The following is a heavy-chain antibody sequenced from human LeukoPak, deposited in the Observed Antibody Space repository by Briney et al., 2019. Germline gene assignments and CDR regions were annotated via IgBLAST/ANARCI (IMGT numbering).Heavy chain of an antibody. CDR3: ARWGGPWGSGGLDY. J-gene: IGHJ4*02. CDR2: ISSSSSYI. Sequence: PGGSLRLSCAASGFTFSSYSMNWVRQAPGKGLEWVSSISSSSSYIYYADSVKGRFTISRDNAKNSLYLQMNSLRAEDTAVYYCARWGGPWGSGGLDYWGQGTLVTVSS. CDR1: GFTFSSYS. D-gene: IGHD7-27*01. V-gene: IGHV3-21*01.